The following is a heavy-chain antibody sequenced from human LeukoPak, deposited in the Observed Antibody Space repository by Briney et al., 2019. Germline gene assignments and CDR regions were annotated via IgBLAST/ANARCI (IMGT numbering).Heavy chain of an antibody. D-gene: IGHD3-10*01. CDR1: GFTFSSYW. CDR3: ARQLPADYYGSGYFDY. J-gene: IGHJ4*02. V-gene: IGHV3-7*01. CDR2: IKQDGSEK. Sequence: PGGSLRLSCAASGFTFSSYWMSWVRQAPGKGLEWVANIKQDGSEKYYVDSVKGRFTISRDNAKNSLYLQMNSLRAEDTAVYYCARQLPADYYGSGYFDYWGQGTLVTVSS.